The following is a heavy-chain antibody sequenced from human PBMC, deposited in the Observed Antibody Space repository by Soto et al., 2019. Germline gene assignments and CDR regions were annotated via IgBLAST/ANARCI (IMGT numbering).Heavy chain of an antibody. CDR2: IYHSGST. V-gene: IGHV4-30-2*01. CDR3: ARGWVDYYDSSGYYFSPYYFDY. D-gene: IGHD3-22*01. Sequence: QLQLQESGSGLVKPSQTLSLTCAGSGGSISSGGYSWSWIRQPPGKGLEWIGYIYHSGSTYYHPSLKRRVPISVDRSKNQFSLKLSSVTAADTAVYYCARGWVDYYDSSGYYFSPYYFDYCGQGTLVTVSS. CDR1: GGSISSGGYS. J-gene: IGHJ4*02.